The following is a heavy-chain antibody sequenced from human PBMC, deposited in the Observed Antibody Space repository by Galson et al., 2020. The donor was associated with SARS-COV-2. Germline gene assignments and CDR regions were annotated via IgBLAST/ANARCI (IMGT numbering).Heavy chain of an antibody. J-gene: IGHJ6*02. V-gene: IGHV1-8*01. CDR2: MNPNSGNT. CDR3: AREYMVRGIIKTYYYGMDV. CDR1: GYTFTSYD. D-gene: IGHD3-10*01. Sequence: ASVKVSCKASGYTFTSYDINWVRQATGQGLEWMGWMNPNSGNTGYAQKFQGRVTMTRNTSISTAYMELRSLRSEDTAVYYCAREYMVRGIIKTYYYGMDVWGQGTTVTVSS.